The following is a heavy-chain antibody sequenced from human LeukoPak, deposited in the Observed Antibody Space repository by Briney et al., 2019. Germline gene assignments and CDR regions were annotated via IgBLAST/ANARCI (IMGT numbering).Heavy chain of an antibody. Sequence: GGSLRLSCAASVWSFRGSIMLRVCQAPGKGLEWVSSISSSSSYIYFADSVKGRFTISRDNAKSSVYLQMNSLRAEDTTVYYFATSRRFDYWGQGTLVTVSS. J-gene: IGHJ4*02. CDR3: ATSRRFDY. CDR1: VWSFRGSI. CDR2: ISSSSSYI. D-gene: IGHD1-7*01. V-gene: IGHV3-21*01.